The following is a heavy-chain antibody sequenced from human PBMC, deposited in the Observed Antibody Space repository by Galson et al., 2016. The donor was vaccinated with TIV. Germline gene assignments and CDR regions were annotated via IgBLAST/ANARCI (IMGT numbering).Heavy chain of an antibody. CDR3: AKSIGGYSFGYFHS. CDR2: IIPIFGSS. D-gene: IGHD5-18*01. Sequence: VKVSCKASGGTFSSYAVSWVRQAPGQGLEWVGGIIPIFGSSDYAQKFQGRVTITTDESTDDSTSTAYMELSSLTSEDTAVYYCAKSIGGYSFGYFHSWGQGTLVTVS. CDR1: GGTFSSYA. V-gene: IGHV1-69*05. J-gene: IGHJ4*02.